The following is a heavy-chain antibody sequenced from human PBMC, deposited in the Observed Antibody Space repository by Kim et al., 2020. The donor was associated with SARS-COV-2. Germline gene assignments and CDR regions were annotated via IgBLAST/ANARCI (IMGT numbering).Heavy chain of an antibody. J-gene: IGHJ6*02. V-gene: IGHV3-9*01. D-gene: IGHD2-15*01. CDR3: TKDITPGGADV. Sequence: GDADSVKCRFTISRDIASNSVYLQMDSLGPDDTAFYYCTKDITPGGADVWGQGTTVTVSS.